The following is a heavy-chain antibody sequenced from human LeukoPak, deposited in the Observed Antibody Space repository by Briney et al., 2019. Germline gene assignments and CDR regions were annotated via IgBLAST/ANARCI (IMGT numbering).Heavy chain of an antibody. D-gene: IGHD3-16*01. CDR1: GFTFSSYW. J-gene: IGHJ4*02. Sequence: GGSLRLSWAASGFTFSSYWMHWVRQAPGKGLVWVSRINSDGSSANYADSVKGRFTISRDNAKNTLYLQMNSLRADDTAVYYCARDYVWFGLDYGGQGTLVTVSS. CDR2: INSDGSSA. V-gene: IGHV3-74*01. CDR3: ARDYVWFGLDY.